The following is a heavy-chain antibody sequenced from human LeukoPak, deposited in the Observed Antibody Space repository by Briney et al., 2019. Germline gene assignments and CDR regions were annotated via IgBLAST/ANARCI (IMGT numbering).Heavy chain of an antibody. J-gene: IGHJ5*02. Sequence: SQTLSLTCAVSGGSISSGGYSWSWLRQPPGQGLEWIGYIYHSGSTYYNPSLKSRVTISVDRSKNQFSLKLSSVTAADTAVYYCAREDPLLNWFDPWGQGTLVTVSS. CDR2: IYHSGST. D-gene: IGHD1-26*01. V-gene: IGHV4-30-2*01. CDR3: AREDPLLNWFDP. CDR1: GGSISSGGYS.